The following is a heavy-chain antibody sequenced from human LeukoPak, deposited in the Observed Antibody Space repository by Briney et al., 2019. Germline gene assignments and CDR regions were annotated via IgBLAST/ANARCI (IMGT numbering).Heavy chain of an antibody. V-gene: IGHV3-48*03. CDR2: ISSSGSTI. J-gene: IGHJ4*02. D-gene: IGHD5-12*01. CDR3: ARDRYRSRSGYDFFPRGNLRGSLDY. Sequence: GGSLRLSCAASGFTFSSYEMNWVRQAPGKGLEWVSYISSSGSTIYYADSVKGRFTISRDNAKNSLYLQMNSLRAEDTAVYYCARDRYRSRSGYDFFPRGNLRGSLDYWGQGTLVTVSS. CDR1: GFTFSSYE.